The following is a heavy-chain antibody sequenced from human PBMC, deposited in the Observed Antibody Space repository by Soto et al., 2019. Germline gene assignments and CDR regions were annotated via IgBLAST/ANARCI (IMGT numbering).Heavy chain of an antibody. CDR3: ARDIGYGGN. V-gene: IGHV3-74*01. CDR1: GFTFSTSW. CDR2: INPDGSIT. Sequence: EVQLVESGGGLVQPGGSLRLSCAASGFTFSTSWMHWVRQTPGKGLLCVSHINPDGSITNYADSAKGRFTISRDNAKNTLFLQMNNLRAEDTAVYFCARDIGYGGNWGQGTLVTVSS. D-gene: IGHD3-16*01. J-gene: IGHJ4*02.